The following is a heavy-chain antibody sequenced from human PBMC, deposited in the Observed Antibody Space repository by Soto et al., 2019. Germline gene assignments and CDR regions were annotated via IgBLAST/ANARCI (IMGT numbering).Heavy chain of an antibody. J-gene: IGHJ4*02. CDR3: ARSNDCGDYLDY. CDR2: VSSSSSYI. CDR1: GFTFSSYS. V-gene: IGHV3-21*01. Sequence: PGGSLRLSCAASGFTFSSYSMDWVRQAPGKGLEWVSSVSSSSSYIYYADSVKGRFTISRDNAKNSLYLQMNSLRADDTAVYYCARSNDCGDYLDYWGQGTLVTVSS. D-gene: IGHD4-17*01.